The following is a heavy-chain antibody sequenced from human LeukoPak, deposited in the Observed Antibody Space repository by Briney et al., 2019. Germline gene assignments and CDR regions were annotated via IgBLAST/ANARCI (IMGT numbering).Heavy chain of an antibody. V-gene: IGHV4-30-4*01. Sequence: KPSETLSLTCTVSGGSISSSNYYWSWIRQPPGKGLEWIGYIYYSGSTYYNPSLKSRVSISVDTSKNQFSLKLSSVTAADTAVYYCARVAPPTYCSGGSCYSAAFDIWGQGTMVTVSS. CDR3: ARVAPPTYCSGGSCYSAAFDI. J-gene: IGHJ3*02. CDR2: IYYSGST. CDR1: GGSISSSNYY. D-gene: IGHD2-15*01.